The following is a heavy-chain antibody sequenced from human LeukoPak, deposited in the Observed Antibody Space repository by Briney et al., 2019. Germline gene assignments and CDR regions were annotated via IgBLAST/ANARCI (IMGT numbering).Heavy chain of an antibody. J-gene: IGHJ4*02. CDR3: ARDLGYSSSWYFGPDY. D-gene: IGHD6-13*01. Sequence: GASVKVSCKASGYTFTSYGISWVRQAPGQRLEWMGWINAGNGNTKYSQKFQGRVTITRDTSASTAYMELSSLRSEDTAVYYCARDLGYSSSWYFGPDYWGQGTLVTVSS. CDR1: GYTFTSYG. V-gene: IGHV1-3*01. CDR2: INAGNGNT.